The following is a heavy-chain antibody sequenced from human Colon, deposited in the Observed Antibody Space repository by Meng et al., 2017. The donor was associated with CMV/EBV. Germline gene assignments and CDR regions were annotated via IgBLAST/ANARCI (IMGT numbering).Heavy chain of an antibody. J-gene: IGHJ4*02. CDR3: ARVLNLLMITFGGPSSASFDY. CDR1: EFTFNTYT. V-gene: IGHV3-48*04. CDR2: ISPSSNSV. Sequence: GESLKISCAASEFTFNTYTMNWVRQAPGKGPEWLAYISPSSNSVYYADSVKGRFTISRDNAKNSLYLQMNSLRAEDTAVYYCARVLNLLMITFGGPSSASFDYWGQGTLVTVSS. D-gene: IGHD3-16*01.